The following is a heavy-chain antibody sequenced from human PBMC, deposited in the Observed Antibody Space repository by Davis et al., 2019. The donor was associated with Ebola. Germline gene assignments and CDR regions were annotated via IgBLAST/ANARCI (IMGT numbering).Heavy chain of an antibody. CDR3: ARGNYGDYIVLYYYNMDV. D-gene: IGHD4-17*01. CDR2: ISAYNGNT. Sequence: ASVKVSCKASGYSFKNYAISWVRQAPGQGLEWMGWISAYNGNTNYAEKFQGRVRMTTDTSTSTAYMELSSLRSEDTAVYYCARGNYGDYIVLYYYNMDVWGQGTTVTVSS. CDR1: GYSFKNYA. J-gene: IGHJ6*02. V-gene: IGHV1-18*01.